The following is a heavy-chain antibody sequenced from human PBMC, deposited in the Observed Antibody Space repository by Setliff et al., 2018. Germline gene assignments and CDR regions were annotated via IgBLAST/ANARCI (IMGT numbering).Heavy chain of an antibody. J-gene: IGHJ2*01. Sequence: GSLRLSCAASGFTFSTYWMSWVRQAPGKGLEWVANIKEDGSEKYYVDSVKGRFTISRDNAKNSLDLQMDSLRAEDTAVYYCARDPPWELRYFDLWGRGTLVTVSS. CDR2: IKEDGSEK. D-gene: IGHD1-26*01. CDR1: GFTFSTYW. CDR3: ARDPPWELRYFDL. V-gene: IGHV3-7*01.